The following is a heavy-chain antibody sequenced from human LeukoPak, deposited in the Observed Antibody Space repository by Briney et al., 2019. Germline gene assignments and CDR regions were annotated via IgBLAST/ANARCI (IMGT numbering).Heavy chain of an antibody. CDR3: ARADYGDYGSH. CDR2: ISSDGSST. CDR1: GLTFSSYW. J-gene: IGHJ4*02. D-gene: IGHD4-17*01. Sequence: GGSLRLSCAASGLTFSSYWMHWFRQAPEKGLLWASRISSDGSSTSYADSVKGRFTISRDNAKNTLYLQMNSLRVEDTAVYYCARADYGDYGSHWGQGTLVIVSS. V-gene: IGHV3-74*01.